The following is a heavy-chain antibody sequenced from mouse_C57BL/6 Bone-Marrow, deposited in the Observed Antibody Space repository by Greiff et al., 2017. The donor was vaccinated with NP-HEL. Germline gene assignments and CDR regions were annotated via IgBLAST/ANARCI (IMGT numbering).Heavy chain of an antibody. D-gene: IGHD1-1*01. CDR3: ARWFNYYGSSYVGYWYFDV. CDR2: ILPGSGST. CDR1: GYTFTGYW. V-gene: IGHV1-9*01. Sequence: QLQQSGAELMKPGASVKLSCKATGYTFTGYWIEWVKQRPGHGLEWIGEILPGSGSTNYNEKFKGKATFTADTSSNTAYMQLSSLTTEDSAIYYCARWFNYYGSSYVGYWYFDVWGTGTTVTVSS. J-gene: IGHJ1*03.